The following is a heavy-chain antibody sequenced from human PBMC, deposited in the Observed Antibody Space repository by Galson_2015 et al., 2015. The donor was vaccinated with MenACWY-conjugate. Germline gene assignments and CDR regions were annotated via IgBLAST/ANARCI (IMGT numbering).Heavy chain of an antibody. D-gene: IGHD2-8*02. CDR3: ARHPSTGWPYYFDY. V-gene: IGHV4-39*01. J-gene: IGHJ4*02. CDR1: GGSISSGNYY. CDR2: IYYSGST. Sequence: ETLSLTCTVSGGSISSGNYYWGWIRQPPGKGLEWIGSIYYSGSTYYKPSLESRVTIPLDTSKNQFSLKLSSVTAADTAVYYCARHPSTGWPYYFDYWGQGTLVTVSS.